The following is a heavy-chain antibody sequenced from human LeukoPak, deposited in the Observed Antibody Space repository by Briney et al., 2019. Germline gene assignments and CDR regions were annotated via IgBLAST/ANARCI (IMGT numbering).Heavy chain of an antibody. CDR1: GGSFSGYY. CDR3: ARDTYYYDSSGYGSYYYYMDV. V-gene: IGHV4-34*01. D-gene: IGHD3-22*01. CDR2: INHSGST. Sequence: SETLSLTCAVYGGSFSGYYWSWIRQPPGKGLEWIGEINHSGSTNYNPSLKSRVTISVDTSKNQFSLKLSSVTAADTAVYYCARDTYYYDSSGYGSYYYYMDVWGKGTTVTVS. J-gene: IGHJ6*03.